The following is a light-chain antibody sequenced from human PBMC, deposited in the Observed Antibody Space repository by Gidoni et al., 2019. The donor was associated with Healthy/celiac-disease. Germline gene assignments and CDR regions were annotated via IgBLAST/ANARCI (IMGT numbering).Light chain of an antibody. Sequence: DIQMTQSPSSLSASVGDRVTITCRASQSLSSYLNWYQQKPGKAPTRLIYAAASLQSGVPSRFSGSGSGTDFTLTISSLQPEDFATYYCQQSYSTPFTFGPGTKVDIK. J-gene: IGKJ3*01. CDR1: QSLSSY. V-gene: IGKV1-39*01. CDR3: QQSYSTPFT. CDR2: AAA.